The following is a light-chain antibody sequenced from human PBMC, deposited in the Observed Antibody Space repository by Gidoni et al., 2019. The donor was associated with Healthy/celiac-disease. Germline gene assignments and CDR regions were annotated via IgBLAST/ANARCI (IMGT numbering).Light chain of an antibody. V-gene: IGLV1-51*01. Sequence: CSGSSSNIGNNSVSWYQQHPGTAPKHLIYDNNKRPSGIPDRFPGSKSGTSATLGITGLQTGDEADYYCGTWDSSLSGVVFGGGTNLTVL. CDR3: GTWDSSLSGVV. CDR2: DNN. J-gene: IGLJ2*01. CDR1: SSNIGNNS.